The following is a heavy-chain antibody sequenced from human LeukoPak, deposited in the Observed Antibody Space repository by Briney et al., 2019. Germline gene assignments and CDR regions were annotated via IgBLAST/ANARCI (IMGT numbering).Heavy chain of an antibody. V-gene: IGHV3-11*01. Sequence: GGSLRLSCAASGFTFSDYYMTWIRQAPGKGLEWVSFISSSGDSLYYADSVRGRFTISRDNAKNSLYLQMNSLRAEDTAVYYCAREVVIVPDYFYYGLDVWGQGTAVTVSS. D-gene: IGHD2/OR15-2a*01. CDR2: ISSSGDSL. CDR1: GFTFSDYY. CDR3: AREVVIVPDYFYYGLDV. J-gene: IGHJ6*02.